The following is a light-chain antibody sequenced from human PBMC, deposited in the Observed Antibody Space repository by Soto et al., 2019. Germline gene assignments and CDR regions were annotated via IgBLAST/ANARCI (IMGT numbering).Light chain of an antibody. J-gene: IGKJ3*01. CDR2: AAF. V-gene: IGKV1-27*01. CDR3: QHYHSPPFT. Sequence: DIQMTQSPSSLSAFVGDSVTFTCRASQGISNYLAWYHQKPGKVPKLLVYAAFTLQSGVPSRFSGSGSGTEFTLTIRSLQPEDVGTYYCQHYHSPPFTFGPGTKLEIK. CDR1: QGISNY.